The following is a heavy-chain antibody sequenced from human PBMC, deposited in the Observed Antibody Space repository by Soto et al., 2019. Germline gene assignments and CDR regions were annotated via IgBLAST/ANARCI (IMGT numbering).Heavy chain of an antibody. CDR2: ISYDGTNK. V-gene: IGHV3-30*18. J-gene: IGHJ6*02. D-gene: IGHD1-1*01. Sequence: PGGSLRLSCAASIFTFSSYGMHWVRQAPGKGLEWVAVISYDGTNKYYADSVKGRFTISRDNFKNTLYLQMNSLRAEDTAVYYCAKDGTRYYNHGMDVWGQGTTVTVSS. CDR1: IFTFSSYG. CDR3: AKDGTRYYNHGMDV.